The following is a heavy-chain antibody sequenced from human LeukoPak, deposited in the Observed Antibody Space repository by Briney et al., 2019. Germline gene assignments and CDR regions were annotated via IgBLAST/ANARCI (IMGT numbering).Heavy chain of an antibody. Sequence: GGSLRLSCAASGFTFSSYAMSWVRQAPGKGLEWVSAIGGSGISTYYADSVKGRFTISRDDSKNTLYLQMSSLRAEDTAVYYCAKTEEGAVVIIVAFDYWGQGTLVTVSS. D-gene: IGHD3-22*01. CDR3: AKTEEGAVVIIVAFDY. J-gene: IGHJ4*02. CDR2: IGGSGIST. CDR1: GFTFSSYA. V-gene: IGHV3-23*01.